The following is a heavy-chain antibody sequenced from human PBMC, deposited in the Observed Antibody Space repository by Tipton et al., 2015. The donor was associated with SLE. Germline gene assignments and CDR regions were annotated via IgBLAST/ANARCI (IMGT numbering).Heavy chain of an antibody. D-gene: IGHD3-22*01. J-gene: IGHJ3*02. CDR1: GGSFSGYY. V-gene: IGHV4-34*01. CDR2: INHSGST. Sequence: TLSLTCAVYGGSFSGYYWSWIRQPPGKGLEWIGEINHSGSTYYNPSLKSRVTISVDTSKNQFSLKLSSVTAADTAVYYCARTTMIVVASHAFDIWGQGTMVTVSS. CDR3: ARTTMIVVASHAFDI.